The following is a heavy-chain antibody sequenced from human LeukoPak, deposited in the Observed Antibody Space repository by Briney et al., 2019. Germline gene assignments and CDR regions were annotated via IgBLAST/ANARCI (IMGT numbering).Heavy chain of an antibody. CDR2: INPSGGST. D-gene: IGHD3-22*01. CDR3: ALTGSGYYSFDY. V-gene: IGHV1-46*01. J-gene: IGHJ4*02. Sequence: ASVKVSCTASGYTFTSYYMHWVRQAPGQGLEWMGIINPSGGSTSYAQKFQGRVTMTRDTSTSTVYMELSSLRSEDTAVYYCALTGSGYYSFDYWGQGTLVTVSS. CDR1: GYTFTSYY.